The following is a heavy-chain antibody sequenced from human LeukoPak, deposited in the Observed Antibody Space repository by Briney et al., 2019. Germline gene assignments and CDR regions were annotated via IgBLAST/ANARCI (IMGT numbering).Heavy chain of an antibody. CDR2: IYYSGST. J-gene: IGHJ5*02. CDR1: GGSISSHY. Sequence: SETLSLTCTVSGGSISSHYWSWIRQPPGKGLEWIGYIYYSGSTNYNPSLKSRVTISVDTSKNQFSLKLSSVTAADTAVYYCARVTTEHWFDPWGQGTLVTVSS. V-gene: IGHV4-59*11. CDR3: ARVTTEHWFDP. D-gene: IGHD4-11*01.